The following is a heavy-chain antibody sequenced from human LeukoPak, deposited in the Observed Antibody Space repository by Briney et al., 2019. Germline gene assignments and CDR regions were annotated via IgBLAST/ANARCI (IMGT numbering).Heavy chain of an antibody. D-gene: IGHD3-3*01. CDR3: ARHQPDDYDFWSGLNWFDP. CDR2: IYYSGST. V-gene: IGHV4-39*01. CDR1: GGSISSSSYY. Sequence: SETLSLTCTVSGGSISSSSYYWGWIRQPPGKGLEWIGSIYYSGSTYYNPSLKSRVTISVDTSKNRFSLKLSSVTAADTAVYYCARHQPDDYDFWSGLNWFDPWGQGTLVTVSS. J-gene: IGHJ5*02.